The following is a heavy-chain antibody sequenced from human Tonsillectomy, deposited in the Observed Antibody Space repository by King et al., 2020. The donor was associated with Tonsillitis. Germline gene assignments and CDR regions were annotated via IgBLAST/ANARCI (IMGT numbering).Heavy chain of an antibody. J-gene: IGHJ3*02. Sequence: QLQESGPGLVKPSETLSLTCTVSGGSLSTYYWSWSRQPPGKGLEWIGDIYYSGNTNCNPSLRSRVTISVNTSRNQFSLKLSSVTAADTAVYYCARPGGAHDAFYIWGHGTMVTVSS. CDR1: GGSLSTYY. V-gene: IGHV4-59*08. D-gene: IGHD3-10*01. CDR2: IYYSGNT. CDR3: ARPGGAHDAFYI.